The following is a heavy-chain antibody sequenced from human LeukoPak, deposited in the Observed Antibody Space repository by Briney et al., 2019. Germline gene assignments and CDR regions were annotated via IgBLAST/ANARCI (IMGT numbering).Heavy chain of an antibody. J-gene: IGHJ3*02. Sequence: GGSLRLSCAASGFTFSSYSMNWVRQAPGKGLEWVPSISSSSGYIYYADSVKGRFTISRDNAKNSLYLQMNSLRAEDTAVYYCARDLGGVESEGGWAFDIWGQGTMVTVSS. V-gene: IGHV3-21*01. CDR1: GFTFSSYS. D-gene: IGHD2-8*02. CDR3: ARDLGGVESEGGWAFDI. CDR2: ISSSSGYI.